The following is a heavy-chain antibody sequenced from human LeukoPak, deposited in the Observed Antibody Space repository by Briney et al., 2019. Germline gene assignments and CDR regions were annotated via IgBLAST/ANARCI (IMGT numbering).Heavy chain of an antibody. D-gene: IGHD5-18*01. V-gene: IGHV3-7*01. J-gene: IGHJ4*02. CDR3: AKDPRDHSYGWSWRYFDY. CDR1: GFTFSSYW. CDR2: IKQDGSEK. Sequence: GGSLRLSCAASGFTFSSYWMSWVRQAPGKGLEWVANIKQDGSEKYYVDSVKGRFTISRDNAKNSLYLRMNSLRAEDTAVYYCAKDPRDHSYGWSWRYFDYWGQGTLVTVSS.